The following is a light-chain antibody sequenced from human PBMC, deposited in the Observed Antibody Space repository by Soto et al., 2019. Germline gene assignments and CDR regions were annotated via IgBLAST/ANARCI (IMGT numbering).Light chain of an antibody. CDR2: EVS. CDR1: SSEVGGHNH. J-gene: IGLJ1*01. Sequence: QSALTQLGSVSGSPEQSITISCTGTSSEVGGHNHVSWYQQHPGKAPQLMIYEVSNGPSGVSNRLSGSKSGNTASLTISGLQAEDEADYYCSSYTSSSTQVFGTGTKVTVL. V-gene: IGLV2-14*01. CDR3: SSYTSSSTQV.